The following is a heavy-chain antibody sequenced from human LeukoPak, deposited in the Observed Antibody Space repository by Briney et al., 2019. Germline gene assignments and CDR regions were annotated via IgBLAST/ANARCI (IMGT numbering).Heavy chain of an antibody. CDR3: ARDLSSRSGWYGFDY. J-gene: IGHJ4*02. Sequence: ASVKVSCKASGYTFTSYGISWVRQAPGQGLEWMGWISAYNGNTNYAQKLQSRVTMTTDTSTSTAYMELRSLRSDDTAVYYCARDLSSRSGWYGFDYWGQGTLVTVSS. CDR1: GYTFTSYG. D-gene: IGHD6-19*01. V-gene: IGHV1-18*01. CDR2: ISAYNGNT.